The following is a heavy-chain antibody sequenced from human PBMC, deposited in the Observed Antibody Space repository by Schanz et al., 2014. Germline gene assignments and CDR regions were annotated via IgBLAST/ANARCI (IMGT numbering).Heavy chain of an antibody. D-gene: IGHD2-2*01. CDR1: GYTFTSYY. CDR3: VSGIPYCISLRGALLDAYEAGPGGSVVDS. Sequence: VLLEKKGAEGKKPGASGKVSCKASGYTFTSYYMHWVRQAPGQGLEWMGIINPSGGSTSYAQKFLSRVNMTTGPSMIQAYMDLRNVRYDDTAMYYCVSGIPYCISLRGALLDAYEAGPGGSVVDS. J-gene: IGHJ5*01. CDR2: INPSGGST. V-gene: IGHV1-46*01.